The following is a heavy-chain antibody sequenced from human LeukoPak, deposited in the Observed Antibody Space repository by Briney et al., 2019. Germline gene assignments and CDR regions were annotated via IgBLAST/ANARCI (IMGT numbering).Heavy chain of an antibody. CDR1: GFTFSRYA. CDR3: AREPFWSGYYSNLHFDY. V-gene: IGHV3-23*01. Sequence: GGSLRLSCAASGFTFSRYAMSWVRQAPGKGLEWVSAISGSGGSTYYADSVKGRFTISRDNSKNTLYLQMNSLRAEDTAVYYCAREPFWSGYYSNLHFDYWGQGTLVTVSS. CDR2: ISGSGGST. D-gene: IGHD3-3*01. J-gene: IGHJ4*02.